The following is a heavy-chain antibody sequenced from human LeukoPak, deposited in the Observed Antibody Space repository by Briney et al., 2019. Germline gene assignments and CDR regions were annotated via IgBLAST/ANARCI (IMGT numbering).Heavy chain of an antibody. D-gene: IGHD3-10*01. J-gene: IGHJ5*02. CDR3: AKHPGEALFWSGDWFDP. CDR2: IYASGNA. Sequence: SETLSLTCTVSGGSIGRHYWSWIRQPAGKLLEWIGRIYASGNADYNPSLGGRVSMSVDTSKNQFSLTLRSVTAADTAVYYCAKHPGEALFWSGDWFDPWGQGPLVTVSS. CDR1: GGSIGRHY. V-gene: IGHV4-4*07.